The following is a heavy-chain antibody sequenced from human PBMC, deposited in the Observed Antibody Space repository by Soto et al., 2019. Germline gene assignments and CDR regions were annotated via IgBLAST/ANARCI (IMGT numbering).Heavy chain of an antibody. J-gene: IGHJ4*02. D-gene: IGHD2-21*02. CDR1: GGSISSYY. Sequence: SETLSLTCTVSGGSISSYYWSWIRQPPGKGLEWIGYIYYSGSTNYNPSLKSRVTISVDTSKNQFSLKLSSVTAADTAVYYCARAPLVVVTYIDYWGQGTLVTVSS. CDR2: IYYSGST. CDR3: ARAPLVVVTYIDY. V-gene: IGHV4-59*01.